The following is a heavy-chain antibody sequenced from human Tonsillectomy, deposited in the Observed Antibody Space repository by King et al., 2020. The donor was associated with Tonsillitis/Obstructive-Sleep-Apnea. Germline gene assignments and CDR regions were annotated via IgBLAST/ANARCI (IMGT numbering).Heavy chain of an antibody. D-gene: IGHD2-21*01. Sequence: VQLVGSGGGLVKPGGSLRLSCAASGFTFSSYSMNWVRQAPGKGLEWVSSISSSSSYIYYADSVKGRFTISRDNAKNSLYLQMNSLRAEDTAVYYCAAPYPCGGDCYLDYWGQGTLVTVSS. J-gene: IGHJ4*02. V-gene: IGHV3-21*01. CDR1: GFTFSSYS. CDR3: AAPYPCGGDCYLDY. CDR2: ISSSSSYI.